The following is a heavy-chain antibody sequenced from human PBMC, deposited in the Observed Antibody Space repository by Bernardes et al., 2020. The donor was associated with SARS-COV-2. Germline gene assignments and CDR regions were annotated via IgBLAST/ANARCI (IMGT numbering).Heavy chain of an antibody. CDR3: AHRRPLPDAVDI. V-gene: IGHV2-5*02. CDR2: IYWDDDK. J-gene: IGHJ3*02. CDR1: WFSLSPSGVG. D-gene: IGHD3-10*01. Sequence: SGPTLVKPTQTLTLTCTFSWFSLSPSGVGVGWIRQPPVQALEWLPLIYWDDDKRYSPSLKRRLTITKDTSKNQVVLTMTNMDPEDTATYYGAHRRPLPDAVDIWGQGTMVTVSS.